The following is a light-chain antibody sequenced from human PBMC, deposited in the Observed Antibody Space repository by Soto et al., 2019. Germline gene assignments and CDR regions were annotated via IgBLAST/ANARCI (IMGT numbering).Light chain of an antibody. CDR1: QSVSSY. J-gene: IGKJ4*01. CDR3: QQRSHLVF. CDR2: DAS. V-gene: IGKV3-11*01. Sequence: EIVLTQSPATLSLSPGERATLSCRASQSVSSYLAWYQQKPGQAPRLLIYDASNSATGIPARFSGSGSGTDFTRTISILEPEELAVYYGQQRSHLVFFGGGTKVEIK.